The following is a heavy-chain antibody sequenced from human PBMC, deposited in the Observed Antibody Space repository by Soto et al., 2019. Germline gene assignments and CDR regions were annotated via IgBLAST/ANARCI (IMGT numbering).Heavy chain of an antibody. Sequence: SVKVSCKASGGTFSSYAISWVRQAPGQGREWMGGIIPIFGTANYAQKFQGRVTITADESTSTAYMELSSLRSEDTAVYYCARGRGGSCYSCFCHPSKYGMDVWXQGTTVTVS. V-gene: IGHV1-69*13. CDR3: ARGRGGSCYSCFCHPSKYGMDV. CDR2: IIPIFGTA. D-gene: IGHD2-15*01. CDR1: GGTFSSYA. J-gene: IGHJ6*02.